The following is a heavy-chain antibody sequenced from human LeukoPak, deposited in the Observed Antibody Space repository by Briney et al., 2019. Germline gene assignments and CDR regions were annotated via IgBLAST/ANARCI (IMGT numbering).Heavy chain of an antibody. CDR1: GGSFSGYY. J-gene: IGHJ4*02. D-gene: IGHD2-15*01. CDR3: ARSPVGYCSGGSCYRDY. Sequence: SETLSLTCAVYGGSFSGYYWSWIRQPPGKGLEWIGEINHSGSTNYNPSPKSRVTISVDTSKNQFSLKLSSVTAADTAVYYCARSPVGYCSGGSCYRDYWGQGTLVTVSS. CDR2: INHSGST. V-gene: IGHV4-34*01.